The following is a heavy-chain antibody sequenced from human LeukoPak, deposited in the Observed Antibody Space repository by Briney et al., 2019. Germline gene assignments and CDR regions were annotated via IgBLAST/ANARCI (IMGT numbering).Heavy chain of an antibody. Sequence: SQTLSLTCTVSGGSISTGGYYWSWIRQHPGKGLEWIGNIYYSGSTYYSPSLKSRVTMSVDTSKNQFSLTLISVTAADTAVYFCARAAPNYYDSSGSLRNPYFDYWGQGTLVAVSS. V-gene: IGHV4-31*03. CDR1: GGSISTGGYY. CDR3: ARAAPNYYDSSGSLRNPYFDY. J-gene: IGHJ4*02. D-gene: IGHD3-22*01. CDR2: IYYSGST.